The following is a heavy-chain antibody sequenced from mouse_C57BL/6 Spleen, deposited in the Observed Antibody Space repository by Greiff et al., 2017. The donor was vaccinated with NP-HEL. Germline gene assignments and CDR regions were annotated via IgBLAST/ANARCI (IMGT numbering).Heavy chain of an antibody. CDR1: GYTFTSYW. V-gene: IGHV1-69*01. J-gene: IGHJ3*01. Sequence: QVQLQQPGAELVMPGASVKLSCKASGYTFTSYWMHWVKQRPGQGLEWIGEIDPSDSYTNYNQKFKGKSTLTVDKSSSTAYMQLSSLTSEDSAVYYCARWDYDYEEGAYWGQGTLVTVSA. CDR3: ARWDYDYEEGAY. CDR2: IDPSDSYT. D-gene: IGHD2-4*01.